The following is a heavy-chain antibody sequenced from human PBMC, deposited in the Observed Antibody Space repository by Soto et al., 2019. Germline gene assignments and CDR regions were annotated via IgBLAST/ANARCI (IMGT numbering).Heavy chain of an antibody. CDR3: ARSPYYDFWSGHKSWFDP. J-gene: IGHJ5*02. D-gene: IGHD3-3*01. V-gene: IGHV1-18*01. CDR2: ISAYNGNT. CDR1: GYTFTSYG. Sequence: ASVKVSCKASGYTFTSYGISWVRPAPGQGLEWMGWISAYNGNTNYAQKLQGRVTMTTDTSTSTAYMELRSLRSDDTAVYYCARSPYYDFWSGHKSWFDPWGQGTLATVSS.